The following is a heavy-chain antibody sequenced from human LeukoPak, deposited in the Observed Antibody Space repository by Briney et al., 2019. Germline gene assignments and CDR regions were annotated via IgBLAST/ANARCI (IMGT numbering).Heavy chain of an antibody. J-gene: IGHJ4*02. CDR1: GGSFSGYY. CDR3: ARGVLHSN. V-gene: IGHV4-34*01. CDR2: INHSGST. D-gene: IGHD4-11*01. Sequence: SETLSLACAVYGGSFSGYYWSWIRQPPGKGLEWIGEINHSGSTNYNPSLKSRVTISVDTSKNQFSLKLSSVTAADTAVYYCARGVLHSNWGQGTLVTVSS.